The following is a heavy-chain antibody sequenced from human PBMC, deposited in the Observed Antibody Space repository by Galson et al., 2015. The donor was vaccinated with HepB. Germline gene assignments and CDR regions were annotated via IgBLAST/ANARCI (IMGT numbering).Heavy chain of an antibody. V-gene: IGHV3-30*18. D-gene: IGHD5-12*01. CDR2: ISYDGSNK. CDR1: GFTFSSYG. CDR3: AKTPSGYDSEDSYNLAFDY. J-gene: IGHJ4*02. Sequence: SLRLSCAASGFTFSSYGMHWVRQAPGKGLEWVAVISYDGSNKYYADSVKGRFTISRDNSKNTLYLQMNSLRAEDTAVYYCAKTPSGYDSEDSYNLAFDYWGQGTLVTVSS.